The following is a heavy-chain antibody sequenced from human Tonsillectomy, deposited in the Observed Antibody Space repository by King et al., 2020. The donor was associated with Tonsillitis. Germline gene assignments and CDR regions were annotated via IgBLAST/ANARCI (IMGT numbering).Heavy chain of an antibody. CDR1: GGSFSGYY. D-gene: IGHD5-12*01. J-gene: IGHJ4*02. CDR3: AGGRGWLRGY. V-gene: IGHV4-34*01. CDR2: INHSGST. Sequence: VQLPQWGAGLLKPSETLSLTCAVYGGSFSGYYWSWIRQPPGKGLEWIGEINHSGSTNYNPSLKSRVTISVDTSKNQFSLKLSSVTAADTAVYYCAGGRGWLRGYWGQGTLVTVSS.